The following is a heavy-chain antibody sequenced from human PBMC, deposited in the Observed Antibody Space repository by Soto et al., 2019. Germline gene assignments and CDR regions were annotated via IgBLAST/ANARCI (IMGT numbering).Heavy chain of an antibody. CDR2: IDPSDSYT. Sequence: PGESLKISCKGSGYSFTSYWISWVRQMPGKGLEWMGRIDPSDSYTNYSPSFQGHVTISADKSISTAYLQWSSLKASDTAMYYCARLDLSSGWYVYYYYGMDVWGQGTTVTVSS. J-gene: IGHJ6*02. V-gene: IGHV5-10-1*01. CDR3: ARLDLSSGWYVYYYYGMDV. CDR1: GYSFTSYW. D-gene: IGHD6-19*01.